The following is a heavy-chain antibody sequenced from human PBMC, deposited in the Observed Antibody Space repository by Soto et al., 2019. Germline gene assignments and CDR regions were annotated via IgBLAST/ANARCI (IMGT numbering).Heavy chain of an antibody. V-gene: IGHV1-69*02. J-gene: IGHJ4*02. CDR3: ARGADKWNYLNY. CDR1: GGTFSSYT. D-gene: IGHD1-26*01. CDR2: IIPILGIA. Sequence: QVQLVQSGAEVKKPGSSVKVSCKASGGTFSSYTISWVRQAPGQGLEWMGRIIPILGIANYAQKFQGRVTITADKATSTGYMELSSLRAEDTAVYYCARGADKWNYLNYWGQGTLVTVSS.